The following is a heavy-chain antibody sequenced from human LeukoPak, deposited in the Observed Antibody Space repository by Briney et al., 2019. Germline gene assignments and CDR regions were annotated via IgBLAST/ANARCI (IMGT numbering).Heavy chain of an antibody. V-gene: IGHV3-7*03. D-gene: IGHD6-19*01. CDR3: ARGFPYSSGWYRNWYSDL. CDR2: IKQDETEK. J-gene: IGHJ2*01. CDR1: GFTFSNFW. Sequence: PGGSLRLSCTASGFTFSNFWMGWVRQAPGKGLEWVANIKQDETEKFYLGSVKGRFTISRDNSKNTLYLQMNSLRAEDTAVYYCARGFPYSSGWYRNWYSDLWGRGTLVTVSS.